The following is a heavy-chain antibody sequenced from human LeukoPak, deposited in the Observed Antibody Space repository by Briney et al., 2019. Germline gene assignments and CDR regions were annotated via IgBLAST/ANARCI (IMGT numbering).Heavy chain of an antibody. CDR3: AKDELQSSEWLPPLNY. V-gene: IGHV3-30*18. J-gene: IGHJ4*02. D-gene: IGHD3-3*01. Sequence: GGSLRLSCAASGFTFSSYGMHWVRQAPGKGLEWVAVISYDGSNKYYADSVKGRFTISRDITKNTLYLQMNSLRAEDTATYYFAKDELQSSEWLPPLNYWGQGTLVTVSS. CDR1: GFTFSSYG. CDR2: ISYDGSNK.